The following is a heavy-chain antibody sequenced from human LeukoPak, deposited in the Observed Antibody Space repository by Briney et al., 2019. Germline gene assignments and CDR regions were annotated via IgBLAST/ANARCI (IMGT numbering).Heavy chain of an antibody. CDR1: GFTFSSHG. CDR2: ISFDGGNK. D-gene: IGHD2-2*02. J-gene: IGHJ6*02. CDR3: ASSRYPDYYYYYGMDV. V-gene: IGHV3-30*03. Sequence: GRSLRLSCAASGFTFSSHGMHWVRQAPGKGLEWVAVISFDGGNKYYADSVKGRFTISRDNSKNTLYLQMNSLRAEDTAVYYCASSRYPDYYYYYGMDVWGQGTTVTVSS.